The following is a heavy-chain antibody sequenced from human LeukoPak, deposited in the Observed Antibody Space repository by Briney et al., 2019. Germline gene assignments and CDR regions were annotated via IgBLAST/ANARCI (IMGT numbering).Heavy chain of an antibody. Sequence: PGRSPRLSCAASGFTFSSYAMTWVRQAPGKGLEWVSSISGSGGSTSYADSVKGRFTISRDNSKNTLYLQMNSLRAEDTAVYFCAKANRITMIVPLDYWGQGTLVTVSS. V-gene: IGHV3-23*01. CDR3: AKANRITMIVPLDY. J-gene: IGHJ4*02. CDR1: GFTFSSYA. CDR2: ISGSGGST. D-gene: IGHD3-22*01.